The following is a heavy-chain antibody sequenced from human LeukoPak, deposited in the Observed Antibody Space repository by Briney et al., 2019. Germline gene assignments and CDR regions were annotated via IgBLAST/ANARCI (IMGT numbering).Heavy chain of an antibody. CDR3: ARSPGHQLLYYMDV. Sequence: SETLSLTCTVSGGSISSYYWSWIRQPAGKGLEWIGRIYTSGSTNYNPSLKSRVTMSVDTSKNQFSLKLSSVTAADTAVYYCARSPGHQLLYYMDVWGKGTTVTVSS. CDR2: IYTSGST. V-gene: IGHV4-4*07. J-gene: IGHJ6*03. D-gene: IGHD2-2*01. CDR1: GGSISSYY.